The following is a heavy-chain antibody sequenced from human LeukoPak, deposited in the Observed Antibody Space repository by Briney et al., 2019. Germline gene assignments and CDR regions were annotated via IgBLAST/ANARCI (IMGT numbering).Heavy chain of an antibody. V-gene: IGHV3-23*01. J-gene: IGHJ4*02. D-gene: IGHD3-22*01. CDR3: ARNLADYYDSPFQH. CDR2: ITGSGGST. Sequence: PGGSLRLSCAASGFIFTNYAMSWVRQAPGKGLEWVSGITGSGGSTYYPNSVKGRFTISSDSSTNTVHLQMDSLRDEDTAVYYCARNLADYYDSPFQHWGQGNQVTVSS. CDR1: GFIFTNYA.